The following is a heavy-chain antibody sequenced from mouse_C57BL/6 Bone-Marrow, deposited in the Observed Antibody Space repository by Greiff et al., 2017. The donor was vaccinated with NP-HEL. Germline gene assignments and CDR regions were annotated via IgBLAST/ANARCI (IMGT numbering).Heavy chain of an antibody. CDR1: GYAFSSSW. CDR3: ARSYYEPYDAMDY. Sequence: QVQLQQSGPELVKPGASVKISCKASGYAFSSSWMNWVKQRPGKGLEWIGRIYPGDGDTNYNGKFKGKATLTADKSSSTAYMQLSSLTSEDSAVYFCARSYYEPYDAMDYWGQGTSVTVSS. CDR2: IYPGDGDT. D-gene: IGHD1-1*01. V-gene: IGHV1-82*01. J-gene: IGHJ4*01.